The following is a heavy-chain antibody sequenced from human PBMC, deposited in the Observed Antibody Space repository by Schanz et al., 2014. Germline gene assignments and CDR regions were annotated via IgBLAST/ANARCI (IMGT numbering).Heavy chain of an antibody. Sequence: QVLLVQSGAEVKKPGASVKVSCKASGYRFIGYYMHWVRQAPGQGLEWMGWINPNSGGTKYAQKFQGRVTMTRDTSISTAYMELSRLRSDDTAVYYCARVTLYCRGGSCPFDYWGQGTLVTVSS. CDR2: INPNSGGT. V-gene: IGHV1-2*02. CDR3: ARVTLYCRGGSCPFDY. CDR1: GYRFIGYY. D-gene: IGHD2-15*01. J-gene: IGHJ4*02.